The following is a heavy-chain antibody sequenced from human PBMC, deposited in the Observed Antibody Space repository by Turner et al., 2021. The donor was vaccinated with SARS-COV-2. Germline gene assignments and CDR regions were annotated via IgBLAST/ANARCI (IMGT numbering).Heavy chain of an antibody. V-gene: IGHV1-2*02. J-gene: IGHJ6*02. D-gene: IGHD4-17*01. Sequence: QVQLVQSGAEVKKPGASVKVSCKASVYTFTGYYMHWVRQAPGQGLEWMGWINPNSGGTNYAQKFQGRVTMTRDTSISTAYLELSRLRSDDTAVYYCARGASVTPDRYYYYYFGMDVWGQGTTVTVSS. CDR2: INPNSGGT. CDR1: VYTFTGYY. CDR3: ARGASVTPDRYYYYYFGMDV.